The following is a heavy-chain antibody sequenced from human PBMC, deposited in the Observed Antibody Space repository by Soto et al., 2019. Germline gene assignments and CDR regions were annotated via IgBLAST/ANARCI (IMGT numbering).Heavy chain of an antibody. CDR1: GGSISSYY. J-gene: IGHJ3*02. CDR3: ARVWGGAFDI. CDR2: IYYSGST. V-gene: IGHV4-59*01. Sequence: QVQLQESGPGLVKPSETLSLTCTVSGGSISSYYWSWIRQPPGTGLEWIGYIYYSGSTNYNPSIKSRCTISVDTSKKQFSLKLSSVTAADTDVYYGARVWGGAFDIWGQGTMVTVSS. D-gene: IGHD3-10*01.